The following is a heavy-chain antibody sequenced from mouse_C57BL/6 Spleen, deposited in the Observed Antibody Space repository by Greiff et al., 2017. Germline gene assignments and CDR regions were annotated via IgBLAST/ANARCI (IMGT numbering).Heavy chain of an antibody. Sequence: EVKLVESGGGLVKPGGSLKLSCAASGFTFSSYAMSWVRQTPEKRLEWVATISDGGSYTYYPDNVKGRFTISRDNAKNNLYLQMSHLKSEDTAMYYGAREIRYGIYYYGSGYFDVWGTGTTVTVSS. CDR3: AREIRYGIYYYGSGYFDV. V-gene: IGHV5-4*01. J-gene: IGHJ1*03. CDR1: GFTFSSYA. CDR2: ISDGGSYT. D-gene: IGHD1-1*01.